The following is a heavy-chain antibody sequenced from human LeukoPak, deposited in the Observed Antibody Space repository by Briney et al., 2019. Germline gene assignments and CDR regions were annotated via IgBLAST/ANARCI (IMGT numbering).Heavy chain of an antibody. CDR3: ARVGYYDFWSGYSRGSYYFDY. CDR1: GYTFTSYG. CDR2: ISAYNGNT. Sequence: ASVKVSCKASGYTFTSYGISWVRQAPGQGLEWMGWISAYNGNTNYAQKLQGRVTMTTDTSTSTAYMELRSLRSDDTAVYYCARVGYYDFWSGYSRGSYYFDYWGQGTLVTDSS. D-gene: IGHD3-3*01. V-gene: IGHV1-18*01. J-gene: IGHJ4*02.